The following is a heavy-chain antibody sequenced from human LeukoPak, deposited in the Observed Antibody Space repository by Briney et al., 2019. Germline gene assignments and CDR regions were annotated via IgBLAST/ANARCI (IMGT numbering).Heavy chain of an antibody. CDR1: GFSFATSA. D-gene: IGHD4-17*01. Sequence: SVKVSCKASGFSFATSAVQWVRQARGQRLEWIGWIVVGSSHTNYAQKFQDRVTITRDMSTTTAYMELSSLRSEDTAVYYCAATLTVTTGSTYYGMDVWGQGTTVTVPS. J-gene: IGHJ6*02. CDR3: AATLTVTTGSTYYGMDV. V-gene: IGHV1-58*01. CDR2: IVVGSSHT.